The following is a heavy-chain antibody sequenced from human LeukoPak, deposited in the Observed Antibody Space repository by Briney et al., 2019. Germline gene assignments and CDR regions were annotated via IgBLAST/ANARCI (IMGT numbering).Heavy chain of an antibody. D-gene: IGHD3-22*01. CDR1: GGSISSSSYY. J-gene: IGHJ4*02. Sequence: PSETLSLTCTVSGGSISSSSYYWGWIRQPPGKGLEWIGSIYYSGSTYYNPSLKSRVTISVDTSKNQFSLKLSSVTAADTAVYYCARHNSPYYYGSSGTNQFDYWGQGTLVTVSS. CDR3: ARHNSPYYYGSSGTNQFDY. CDR2: IYYSGST. V-gene: IGHV4-39*01.